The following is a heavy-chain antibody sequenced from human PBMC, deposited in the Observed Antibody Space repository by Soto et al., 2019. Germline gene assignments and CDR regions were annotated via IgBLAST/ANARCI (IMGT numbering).Heavy chain of an antibody. CDR2: IYYSGST. Sequence: TLSLTCTVSGGSISSYYWSWIRQPPGKGLEWIGYIYYSGSTNYNPSLKSRVTISVDTSKNQFSLKLSSVTAADTAVYYCARDWGANGGEYYYYGMDVWGQGTTVTVSS. V-gene: IGHV4-59*01. J-gene: IGHJ6*02. CDR3: ARDWGANGGEYYYYGMDV. D-gene: IGHD2-8*01. CDR1: GGSISSYY.